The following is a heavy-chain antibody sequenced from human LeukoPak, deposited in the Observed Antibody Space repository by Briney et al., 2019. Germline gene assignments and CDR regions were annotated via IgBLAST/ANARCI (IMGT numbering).Heavy chain of an antibody. CDR2: IKSKTDGGTT. V-gene: IGHV3-15*01. D-gene: IGHD5-12*01. CDR1: GLTFSSSD. Sequence: PGGSLRLSCSVSGLTFSSSDMHWVRRAPGKGLEWVGRIKSKTDGGTTDYAAPVKGRFTISRDDSKNTLYLQMNSLKTEDTAVYYCTTEYIIGVVAAWGQGTLVTVSS. J-gene: IGHJ5*02. CDR3: TTEYIIGVVAA.